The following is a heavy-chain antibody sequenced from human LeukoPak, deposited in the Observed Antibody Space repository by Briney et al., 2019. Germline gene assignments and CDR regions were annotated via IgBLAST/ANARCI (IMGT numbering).Heavy chain of an antibody. D-gene: IGHD4-11*01. CDR2: IYYSGST. CDR3: ARAVTSAWSAFDI. V-gene: IGHV4-59*01. J-gene: IGHJ3*02. Sequence: SSETLSLTCTVSGGSISSYYWSWIRQPPGKGLEWIGYIYYSGSTNYNPSLKSRATISVDTSKNQFSLKLSSVTAADTAVYYCARAVTSAWSAFDIWGQGTMVTVSS. CDR1: GGSISSYY.